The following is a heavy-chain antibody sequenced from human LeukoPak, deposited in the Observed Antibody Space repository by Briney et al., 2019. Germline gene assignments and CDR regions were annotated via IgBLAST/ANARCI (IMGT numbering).Heavy chain of an antibody. CDR2: ISGSGGST. Sequence: PGGSLRLSCAASGFTFSSYGMSWVRQAPGKGLDWVSAISGSGGSTYYADSVKGRFTISRDNSKNTLYLQMNSLRAEDTAVYYCVADYDILPGSFDPWGQGALVTVSS. J-gene: IGHJ5*02. V-gene: IGHV3-23*01. D-gene: IGHD3-9*01. CDR1: GFTFSSYG. CDR3: VADYDILPGSFDP.